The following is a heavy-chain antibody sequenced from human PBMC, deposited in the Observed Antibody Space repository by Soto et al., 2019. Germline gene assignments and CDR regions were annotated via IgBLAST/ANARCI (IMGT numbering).Heavy chain of an antibody. Sequence: ASVRVSCKASGYTFTSYYMHWVRQAPGQGLEWMGIINPSGGSTSYAQKFQGRVTMTRDTSTSTVYMELSSLRSGDTAVYYCGRLYSSSWSLDYWGQGTLVTAPQ. CDR1: GYTFTSYY. CDR2: INPSGGST. CDR3: GRLYSSSWSLDY. V-gene: IGHV1-46*03. J-gene: IGHJ4*02. D-gene: IGHD6-13*01.